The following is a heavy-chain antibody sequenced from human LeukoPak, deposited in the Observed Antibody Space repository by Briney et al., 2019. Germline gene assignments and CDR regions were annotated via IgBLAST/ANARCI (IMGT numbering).Heavy chain of an antibody. D-gene: IGHD2-15*01. CDR2: IKQDGNEK. CDR3: VREDRSCYYY. V-gene: IGHV3-7*03. J-gene: IGHJ4*02. CDR1: GFSFSSWW. Sequence: PGGSLRLSCVASGFSFSSWWMSWVRQAPGKGLEWVANIKQDGNEKFYVDSVKGRFTISRDNDKNSLCLQMNSLRAEDTAVYYCVREDRSCYYYWGQGTLVTVSS.